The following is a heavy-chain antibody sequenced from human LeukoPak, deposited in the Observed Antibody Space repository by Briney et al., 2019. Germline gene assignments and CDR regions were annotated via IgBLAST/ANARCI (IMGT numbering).Heavy chain of an antibody. CDR1: GYTFTSYG. V-gene: IGHV1-69*13. J-gene: IGHJ4*02. CDR2: IIPIFGTA. D-gene: IGHD3-22*01. Sequence: GASVKVSCKASGYTFTSYGISWVRQAPGQGLEWMGGIIPIFGTANYAQKFQGRVTITADESTSTAYMELSSLRSEDTAVYYCARARYHYYDSSGSENYFDYWGQGTLVTVSS. CDR3: ARARYHYYDSSGSENYFDY.